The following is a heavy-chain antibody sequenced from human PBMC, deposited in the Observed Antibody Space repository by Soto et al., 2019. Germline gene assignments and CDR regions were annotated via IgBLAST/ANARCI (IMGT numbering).Heavy chain of an antibody. CDR2: INPSGGST. V-gene: IGHV1-46*01. J-gene: IGHJ4*02. CDR3: ARDFSLPDTAMDQIDY. CDR1: GYTFTSYY. Sequence: ASVKVSCKASGYTFTSYYMHWVRQAPGQGLEWMGIINPSGGSTSYAQKFQGRVTMTRDTSTSTVYMELSSLRSEDTAVYYCARDFSLPDTAMDQIDYWGQGTLVTAPQ. D-gene: IGHD5-18*01.